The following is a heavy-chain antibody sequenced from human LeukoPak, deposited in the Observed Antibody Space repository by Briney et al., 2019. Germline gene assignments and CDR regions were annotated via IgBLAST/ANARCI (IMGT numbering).Heavy chain of an antibody. CDR1: GYTFTGYY. CDR2: INPNSGGT. D-gene: IGHD1-1*01. J-gene: IGHJ4*02. V-gene: IGHV1-2*02. CDR3: ARTTLGSWYFDC. Sequence: ASVKVSCKASGYTFTGYYMHWVRQAPGQGLEWMGWINPNSGGTNYAQKFQGRVTMTRDTSISTAYMELSRLRSDDTAVYYCARTTLGSWYFDCWGQGTLVTVSS.